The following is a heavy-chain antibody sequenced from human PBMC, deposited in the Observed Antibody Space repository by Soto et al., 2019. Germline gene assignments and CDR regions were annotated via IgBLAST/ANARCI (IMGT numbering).Heavy chain of an antibody. CDR1: GFTFSSYA. CDR2: ISGSGGST. D-gene: IGHD6-6*01. Sequence: PGGSLRLSCAASGFTFSSYAMSWVRQAPGKVLEWVSAISGSGGSTYYADSVKGRFTISRDNSKNTLYLQMNSLRAEDTAVYYCAKIEYSSPWVNYYYGMDVWGQGTTVTVSS. V-gene: IGHV3-23*01. CDR3: AKIEYSSPWVNYYYGMDV. J-gene: IGHJ6*02.